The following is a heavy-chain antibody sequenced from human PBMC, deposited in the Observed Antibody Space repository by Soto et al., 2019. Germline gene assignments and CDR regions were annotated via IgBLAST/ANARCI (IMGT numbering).Heavy chain of an antibody. CDR2: LSGTGGST. J-gene: IGHJ4*02. CDR1: GFTFSSFA. CDR3: AKGQFNFYYDSSGYYWGFDY. D-gene: IGHD3-22*01. Sequence: DVQLLESGGGLVQPGGSLRLSCAASGFTFSSFAMSWVRQAPGKGLEWVSSLSGTGGSTYYADSVKGRFTVSRDNSKNTVYLQMSSLRAEETAVYYCAKGQFNFYYDSSGYYWGFDYWGQGTLVTVSS. V-gene: IGHV3-23*01.